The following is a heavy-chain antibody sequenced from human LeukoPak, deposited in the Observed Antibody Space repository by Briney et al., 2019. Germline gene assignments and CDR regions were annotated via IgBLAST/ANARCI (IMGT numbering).Heavy chain of an antibody. D-gene: IGHD6-19*01. CDR3: ARIIAVAGTEWFDP. V-gene: IGHV3-30*04. CDR1: GFTFSNYA. CDR2: ISYDGCNK. Sequence: GGSLRLSCAASGFTFSNYAMHWVRQAPGKGLEWVAVISYDGCNKYYADSVKGRFTISRDNSKNTLYLQMNSLIGEETAVYYCARIIAVAGTEWFDPWGQGTLVSVSS. J-gene: IGHJ5*02.